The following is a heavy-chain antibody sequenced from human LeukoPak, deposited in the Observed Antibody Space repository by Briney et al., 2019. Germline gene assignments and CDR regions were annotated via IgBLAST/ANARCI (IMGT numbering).Heavy chain of an antibody. CDR3: ARDGSVHIVVVIASGFDP. J-gene: IGHJ5*02. CDR1: GYTFTSYG. CDR2: ISAYNGNT. Sequence: GASVKVSCKASGYTFTSYGISWVRQAPGQGLEWMGWISAYNGNTNYAQKLQGRVTMTTDTSTSTAYMELRSLRSDDTAVYYCARDGSVHIVVVIASGFDPWAREPWSPSPQ. V-gene: IGHV1-18*01. D-gene: IGHD2-21*01.